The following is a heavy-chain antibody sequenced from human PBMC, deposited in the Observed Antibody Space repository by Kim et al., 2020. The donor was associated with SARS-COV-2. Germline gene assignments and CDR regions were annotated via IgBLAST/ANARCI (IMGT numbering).Heavy chain of an antibody. Sequence: LKSRVTISVDTSKNQFSLKLSSVTAGDTAVYYCARVSPHSRSSGSFYCDYWGQGTLVTVSS. D-gene: IGHD3-10*01. CDR3: ARVSPHSRSSGSFYCDY. V-gene: IGHV4-30-2*04. J-gene: IGHJ4*02.